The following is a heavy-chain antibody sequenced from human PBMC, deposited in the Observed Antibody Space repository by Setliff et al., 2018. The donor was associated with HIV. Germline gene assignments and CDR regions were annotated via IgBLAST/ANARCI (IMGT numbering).Heavy chain of an antibody. J-gene: IGHJ4*02. Sequence: SCKASGYTFTGFGITWVRQAPGKGLEWVSAVNAVGRTYYADSLKGRFTISRDNSKNTLYLQVNSLRTDDTAVYYCAKGRNEATTGGDYWGQGTLVTVSS. D-gene: IGHD4-17*01. CDR2: VNAVGRT. V-gene: IGHV3-23*01. CDR3: AKGRNEATTGGDY. CDR1: GYTFTGFG.